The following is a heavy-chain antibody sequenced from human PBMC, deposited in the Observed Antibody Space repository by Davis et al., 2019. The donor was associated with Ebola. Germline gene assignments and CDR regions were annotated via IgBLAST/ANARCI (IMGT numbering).Heavy chain of an antibody. J-gene: IGHJ5*01. D-gene: IGHD3-9*01. CDR1: GFTFSSYA. V-gene: IGHV3-48*01. Sequence: PGGSLRLSCAASGFTFSSYAMSWVRQAPGKGLEWVSYISSSSGTLYYADSVKGRFTISRDNAKNSLYLQMNSLRAEDTAFYHCARVNAVTGYSRFDSWGQGTLVTVSS. CDR2: ISSSSGTL. CDR3: ARVNAVTGYSRFDS.